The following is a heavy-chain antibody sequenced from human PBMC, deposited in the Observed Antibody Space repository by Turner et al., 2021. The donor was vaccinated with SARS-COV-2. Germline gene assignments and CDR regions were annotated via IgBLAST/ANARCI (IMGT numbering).Heavy chain of an antibody. CDR2: CSAGGGST. CDR3: AKVPPSGDYFDY. CDR1: GFTFGSFA. Sequence: EVQLLESGGGLVRPGGSLSHHCAASGFTFGSFAMYLVRQAPGKGLEWVSACSAGGGSTYYADSVKGRFTNSRDNSKNTLYLQMNSLRAEDTAVYYCAKVPPSGDYFDYWGQGTLVTVSS. J-gene: IGHJ4*02. V-gene: IGHV3-23*01. D-gene: IGHD6-25*01.